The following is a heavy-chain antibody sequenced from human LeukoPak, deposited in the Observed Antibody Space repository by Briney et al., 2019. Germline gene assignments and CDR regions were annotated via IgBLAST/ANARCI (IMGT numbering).Heavy chain of an antibody. V-gene: IGHV1-8*03. Sequence: ASVKVSCKASGYTFTSYDINWVRQATGQGLEWMGWMNPNSGKTDYAQKFQGRVTITRNTSISTAYMELSSLRSDDTAVYYCARGSGSRAHYNWFDPWGQGTLVTVSS. CDR1: GYTFTSYD. CDR3: ARGSGSRAHYNWFDP. CDR2: MNPNSGKT. D-gene: IGHD1-26*01. J-gene: IGHJ5*02.